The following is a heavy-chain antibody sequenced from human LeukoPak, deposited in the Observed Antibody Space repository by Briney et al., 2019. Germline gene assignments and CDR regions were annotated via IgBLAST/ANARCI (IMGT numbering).Heavy chain of an antibody. J-gene: IGHJ3*02. Sequence: GGSLRLSCAASGLSFTDYAMSWVRQAPGKGLEWVSAISASGGSTYYAASVKGRFTIYRDNSKNTLYLQMNILRAEHTALYYCAKDDKWNDGGGAFDIWGQGTMVTVSS. D-gene: IGHD1-1*01. CDR1: GLSFTDYA. CDR3: AKDDKWNDGGGAFDI. CDR2: ISASGGST. V-gene: IGHV3-23*01.